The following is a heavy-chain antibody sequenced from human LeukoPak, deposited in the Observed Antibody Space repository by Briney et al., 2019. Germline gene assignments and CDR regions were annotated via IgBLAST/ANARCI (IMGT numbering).Heavy chain of an antibody. CDR1: GFTFSSYS. D-gene: IGHD3-3*01. J-gene: IGHJ4*02. V-gene: IGHV3-21*01. CDR2: ISSSSSYI. Sequence: GGSLRLSCAASGFTFSSYSMNWVRQAPGKGLEWVSSISSSSSYIYYADSEKGRFTISRDNAKNSLYLQMNSLRAEDTAVYYCARDRTIFGVVGYYFDYWGQETLVTVSS. CDR3: ARDRTIFGVVGYYFDY.